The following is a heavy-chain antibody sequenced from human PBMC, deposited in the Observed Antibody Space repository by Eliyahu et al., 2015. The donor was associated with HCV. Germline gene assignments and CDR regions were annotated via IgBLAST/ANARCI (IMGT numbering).Heavy chain of an antibody. V-gene: IGHV4-31*03. CDR3: ARGVYGDYGLDY. J-gene: IGHJ4*02. CDR1: XCSISXGGYY. D-gene: IGHD4-17*01. Sequence: QVQLQESGPGLVKPSQTLSLXCXXSXCSISXGGYYWXWXRXHPGKGLEWIXYIYYSGSTYYNPSLKSRVTISVDTSKNQFSLKLSSVTAADTAVYYCARGVYGDYGLDYWGQGTLVTVSS. CDR2: IYYSGST.